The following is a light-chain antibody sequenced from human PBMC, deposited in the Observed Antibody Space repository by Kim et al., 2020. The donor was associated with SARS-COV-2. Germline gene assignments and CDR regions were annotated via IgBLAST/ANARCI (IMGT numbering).Light chain of an antibody. J-gene: IGKJ3*01. CDR2: DAS. Sequence: SQGERATLSCRASQSRHKYLAWYQQEPGQAPRLLIYDASNRVSGIPARFSGSGSGTDFTLVISSLEPEDFAVYYCQQRSNWPRFTFGPGTKVDIK. CDR1: QSRHKY. CDR3: QQRSNWPRFT. V-gene: IGKV3-11*01.